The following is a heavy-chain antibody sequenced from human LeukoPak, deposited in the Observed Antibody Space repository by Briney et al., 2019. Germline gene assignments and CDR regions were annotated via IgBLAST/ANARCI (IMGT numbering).Heavy chain of an antibody. D-gene: IGHD3/OR15-3a*01. CDR2: IIHSGST. J-gene: IGHJ4*02. CDR1: GGSFSGYY. V-gene: IGHV4-34*12. CDR3: ARWVGRPRTQGHFDY. Sequence: SETLSLTCAVYGGSFSGYYWSWIRQPSGKGLEWIGEIIHSGSTNYYPSLKSRVTIPVHTSKNQFSLKLNSVTAADTAVYYCARWVGRPRTQGHFDYWGQGTLVTVSS.